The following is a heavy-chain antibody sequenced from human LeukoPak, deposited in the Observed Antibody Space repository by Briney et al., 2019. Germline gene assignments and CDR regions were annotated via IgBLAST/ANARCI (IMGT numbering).Heavy chain of an antibody. CDR1: GFTFSSYS. CDR2: ISSSSSCI. J-gene: IGHJ6*03. V-gene: IGHV3-21*01. D-gene: IGHD2-15*01. Sequence: KPGGSLRLSCAASGFTFSSYSMNWVRQAPGKGLEWVSSISSSSSCIYYADSVKGRFTISRDNAKNSLYLQMNSLRAEDTAVYYCARDPYCSGGSCYYYMDVWGKGTTVTVSS. CDR3: ARDPYCSGGSCYYYMDV.